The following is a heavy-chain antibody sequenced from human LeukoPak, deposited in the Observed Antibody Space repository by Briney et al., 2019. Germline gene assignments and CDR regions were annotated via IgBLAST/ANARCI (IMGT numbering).Heavy chain of an antibody. CDR1: GFTFSNSS. CDR2: ISSSSSYI. D-gene: IGHD3-22*01. V-gene: IGHV3-21*01. Sequence: GGSLRLSCAASGFTFSNSSMNWVRQAPGKGREWVSSISSSSSYIYYADSVKGRFTISRDNAKNSLYLQMNSLRAEDTAVYYCARGFHRYNYDSGAYSVYWGQGTLVTVSS. J-gene: IGHJ4*02. CDR3: ARGFHRYNYDSGAYSVY.